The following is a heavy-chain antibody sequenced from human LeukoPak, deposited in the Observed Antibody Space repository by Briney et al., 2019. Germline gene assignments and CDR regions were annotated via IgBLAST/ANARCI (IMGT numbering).Heavy chain of an antibody. Sequence: SGTLSLTCAVSGGSISSSNWWSWVRQPPGKGLEWIGEIYHSGSTNYNPSLKSRVTISVDKSKNQFSLKLSSVTAADAAVYYCASRGDTLLWFGELLRWGQGTLVTVSS. V-gene: IGHV4-4*02. J-gene: IGHJ4*02. CDR2: IYHSGST. CDR3: ASRGDTLLWFGELLR. D-gene: IGHD3-10*01. CDR1: GGSISSSNW.